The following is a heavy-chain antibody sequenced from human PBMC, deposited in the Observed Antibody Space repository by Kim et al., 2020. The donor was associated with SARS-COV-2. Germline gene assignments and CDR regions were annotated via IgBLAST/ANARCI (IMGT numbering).Heavy chain of an antibody. CDR1: GFTFSGYE. V-gene: IGHV3-48*03. Sequence: GGSLRLSCAASGFTFSGYEMNWVRQAPGKGLEWVSYISDGGRTTYYADSVKGRFTISRDNAKNSLYLQMNNLRAEDTAIYYCVRDVYYYPMNVWGQGTTVTVS. J-gene: IGHJ6*02. CDR3: VRDVYYYPMNV. CDR2: ISDGGRTT.